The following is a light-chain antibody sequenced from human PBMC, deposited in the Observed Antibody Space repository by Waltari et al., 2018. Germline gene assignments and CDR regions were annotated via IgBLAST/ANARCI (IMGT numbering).Light chain of an antibody. V-gene: IGLV2-23*02. Sequence: QSALTQPASVSGSPGPSITISCTGTNNDIGSYNLVSWYQQPPGKAPKVIIFEVNQRPSGVSNRFSGSKSGNTASLTVSGLHPEDEADYYCCSYAGTPRVVFGGGTKLTVL. J-gene: IGLJ2*01. CDR1: NNDIGSYNL. CDR3: CSYAGTPRVV. CDR2: EVN.